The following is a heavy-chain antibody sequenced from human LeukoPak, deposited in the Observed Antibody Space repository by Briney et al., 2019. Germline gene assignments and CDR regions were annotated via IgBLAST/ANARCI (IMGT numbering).Heavy chain of an antibody. V-gene: IGHV4-38-2*01. CDR1: GYSITSGDY. Sequence: PSETLSLTCAVSGYSITSGDYWGWLRQPPGKGVEWIGSIYHSGSTHYTPSLKSRVTISVDTSKNQFSLKVSCVTAADTAVYYCARNATTTVTTQRGWFDPWGQGTLVAVSS. J-gene: IGHJ5*02. CDR3: ARNATTTVTTQRGWFDP. CDR2: IYHSGST. D-gene: IGHD4-17*01.